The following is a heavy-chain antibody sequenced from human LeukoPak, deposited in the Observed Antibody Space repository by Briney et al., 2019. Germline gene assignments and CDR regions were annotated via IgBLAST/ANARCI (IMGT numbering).Heavy chain of an antibody. CDR3: ARARCSYYDYVWGSYRPCWFDP. CDR1: GFTFSSYS. J-gene: IGHJ5*02. CDR2: ISSSSSYI. V-gene: IGHV3-21*01. D-gene: IGHD3-16*02. Sequence: GGSLRLSCAASGFTFSSYSMNWVRQAPGKGLEWVSSISSSSSYIYYADSVKGRFTISRDNAKNSLYLQMNSLRAEDTAVYYCARARCSYYDYVWGSYRPCWFDPWGQGTLVTVSP.